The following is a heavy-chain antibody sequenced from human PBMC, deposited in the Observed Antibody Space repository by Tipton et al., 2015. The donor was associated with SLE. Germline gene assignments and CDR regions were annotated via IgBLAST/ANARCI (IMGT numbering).Heavy chain of an antibody. CDR2: INHSGST. Sequence: TLSLTCAVYDGSLSGYYWNWIRQPPGKGLEWIGEINHSGSTNYNPSLRSRVTISVDTSRNQFSLKLRSVTAADTAVYYCARPKNGAASKWELDSWGQGTLVTVSS. CDR1: DGSLSGYY. J-gene: IGHJ4*02. V-gene: IGHV4-34*01. CDR3: ARPKNGAASKWELDS. D-gene: IGHD1-26*01.